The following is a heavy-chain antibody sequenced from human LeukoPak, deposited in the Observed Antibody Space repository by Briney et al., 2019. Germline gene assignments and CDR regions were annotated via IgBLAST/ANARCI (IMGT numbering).Heavy chain of an antibody. J-gene: IGHJ5*02. Sequence: GGSLRLSCAASGFTFDDYGMTWVRQAPGKGLEWVSGINWNGGSTGYADSGKGRFTISRDNAKNSLYLQMNSLRAEDTALYYCAGVHGRSYRAWFDPWGQGTLVTVSS. CDR1: GFTFDDYG. CDR3: AGVHGRSYRAWFDP. V-gene: IGHV3-20*04. D-gene: IGHD1-26*01. CDR2: INWNGGST.